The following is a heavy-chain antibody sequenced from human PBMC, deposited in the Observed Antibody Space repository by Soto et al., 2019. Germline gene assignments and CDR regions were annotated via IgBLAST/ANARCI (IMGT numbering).Heavy chain of an antibody. CDR2: ISGSGDRT. Sequence: GALRLSCAGSGFTFSHHDMSWVRQAPGKGLEWVSAISGSGDRTHYADSVKGRFTISRDNSKNMLSLQMNSLRAEDTAVYHCAKGLSSASSFDYWGQGSLVTVYS. J-gene: IGHJ4*02. CDR1: GFTFSHHD. D-gene: IGHD3-22*01. V-gene: IGHV3-23*01. CDR3: AKGLSSASSFDY.